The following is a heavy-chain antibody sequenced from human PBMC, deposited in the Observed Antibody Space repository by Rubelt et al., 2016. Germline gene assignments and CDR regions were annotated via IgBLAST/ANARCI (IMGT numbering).Heavy chain of an antibody. Sequence: EVQLVESGGGLVQPGGSLRLSCLTSGFTFSSYSMHWVRQAPGTGLEWVSYISGGCTAIYYAAPVKGRLTISRENGKNSLYLEMNSLRDEDTAVYDCANFWGGWGQGTMVTVSS. J-gene: IGHJ3*01. D-gene: IGHD3-16*01. V-gene: IGHV3-48*02. CDR3: ANFWGG. CDR1: GFTFSSYS. CDR2: ISGGCTAI.